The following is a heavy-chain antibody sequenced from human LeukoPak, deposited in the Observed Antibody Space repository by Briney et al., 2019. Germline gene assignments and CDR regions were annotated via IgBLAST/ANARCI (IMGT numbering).Heavy chain of an antibody. Sequence: SAKVSCKASGGTFSSYTISWVRQAPGQGLEWMGRIIPILGIANYAQKFQGRVTITADKSTSTAYMELSSLRSEDTAVYYCARDLEGIATVSNDYWGQGTLVTVSS. V-gene: IGHV1-69*02. CDR1: GGTFSSYT. D-gene: IGHD2-21*01. J-gene: IGHJ4*02. CDR3: ARDLEGIATVSNDY. CDR2: IIPILGIA.